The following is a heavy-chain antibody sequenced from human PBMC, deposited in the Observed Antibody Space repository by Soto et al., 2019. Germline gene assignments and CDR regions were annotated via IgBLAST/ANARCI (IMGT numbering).Heavy chain of an antibody. Sequence: SETLSLTCTVSGGSISSSSYYWGWIRQPPGKGLEWIGYIYYSGSTYYNPSLKSRVTISVDTSKNQFSLKLSSVTAADTAAYYCARVVTEGYFQHWGQGTLVTVSS. CDR2: IYYSGST. CDR1: GGSISSSSYY. D-gene: IGHD5-18*01. CDR3: ARVVTEGYFQH. V-gene: IGHV4-30-4*08. J-gene: IGHJ1*01.